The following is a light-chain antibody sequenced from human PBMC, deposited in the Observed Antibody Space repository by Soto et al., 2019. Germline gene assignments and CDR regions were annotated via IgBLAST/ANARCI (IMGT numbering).Light chain of an antibody. J-gene: IGKJ3*01. CDR3: QQYGRSPFT. V-gene: IGKV3-20*01. Sequence: EVVLTQSPVTLSLSPGERATLSCRASQSVSSPYLAWYQQKPGQPPRHLIYGASSRATDIPDRFIGSGSGTEFTLTIVRLAPEDFAVYYCQQYGRSPFTFGPGTKVDI. CDR2: GAS. CDR1: QSVSSPY.